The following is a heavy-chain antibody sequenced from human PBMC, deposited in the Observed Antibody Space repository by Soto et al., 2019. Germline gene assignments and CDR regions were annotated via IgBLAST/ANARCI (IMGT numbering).Heavy chain of an antibody. CDR2: ISSSSSTI. CDR1: EFTFSSYS. CDR3: ASIAARRPYDY. Sequence: GGSLRLSCAASEFTFSSYSMNWVRQAPGKGLEWVSYISSSSSTIYYADSVKGRFTISRDNAKNSLYLQMNSLRAEDTAVYYCASIAARRPYDYWGQGTLVTVSS. J-gene: IGHJ4*02. D-gene: IGHD6-6*01. V-gene: IGHV3-48*01.